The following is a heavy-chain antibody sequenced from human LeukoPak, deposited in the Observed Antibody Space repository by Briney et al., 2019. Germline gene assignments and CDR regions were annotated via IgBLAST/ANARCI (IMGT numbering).Heavy chain of an antibody. CDR1: GGSFSGYY. V-gene: IGHV4-34*01. J-gene: IGHJ6*02. CDR3: ARWAHKYYYSYGMDV. CDR2: INHSGST. Sequence: SETLSLTCAVYGGSFSGYYWSWIRQPPGKGLEWIGEINHSGSTNYNPSLKSRVTISVDTSKNQFSLKLSSVTAADTAVYYCARWAHKYYYSYGMDVWGQGTTVTVSS.